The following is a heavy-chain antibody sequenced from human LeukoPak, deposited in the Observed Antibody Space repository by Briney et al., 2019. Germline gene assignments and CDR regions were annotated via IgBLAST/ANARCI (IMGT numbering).Heavy chain of an antibody. CDR2: IYSGGST. CDR1: GFTVSSNY. Sequence: GGSLRLSCVASGFTVSSNYMSWVRQAPGKGLEWVSVIYSGGSTYYADSVKGRFTISRDNSKNTLYLQMNSLRAEDTAVYYCARVANDLDDYWGQGTLVTVSS. V-gene: IGHV3-66*01. D-gene: IGHD1-1*01. CDR3: ARVANDLDDY. J-gene: IGHJ4*02.